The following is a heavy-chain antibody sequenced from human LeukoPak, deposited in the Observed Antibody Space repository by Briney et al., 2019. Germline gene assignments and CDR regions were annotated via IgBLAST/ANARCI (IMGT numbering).Heavy chain of an antibody. CDR1: GFTFSSYS. CDR3: ARAARATVSPRIQLWLKGDAFDI. V-gene: IGHV3-21*01. CDR2: ISSSSSYI. D-gene: IGHD5-18*01. J-gene: IGHJ3*02. Sequence: GGSLRLSCAASGFTFSSYSMNWVRQAPGEGLEGVSSISSSSSYIYDAESVKGRFTISRYNAKNSLYLQMNSLRAEDTAVYYCARAARATVSPRIQLWLKGDAFDIWGQGTMVTVSS.